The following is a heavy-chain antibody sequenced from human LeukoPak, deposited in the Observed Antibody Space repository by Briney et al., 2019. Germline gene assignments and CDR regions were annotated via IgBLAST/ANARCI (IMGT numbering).Heavy chain of an antibody. CDR3: ARGPGSSGGAYVGDY. J-gene: IGHJ4*01. V-gene: IGHV3-74*01. Sequence: VRQVPGKGXVXXXXVDGGGSSTSYADSVKGRFSISRDNAKSTLYLQMNSLIVEDTAVYYCARGPGSSGGAYVGDYWGHGTLVTVSS. CDR2: VDGGGSST. D-gene: IGHD6-19*01.